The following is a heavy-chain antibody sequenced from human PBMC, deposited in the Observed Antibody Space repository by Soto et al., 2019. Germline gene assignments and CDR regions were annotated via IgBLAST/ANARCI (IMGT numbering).Heavy chain of an antibody. CDR1: GYTFTGYY. D-gene: IGHD1-7*01. J-gene: IGHJ4*02. CDR3: GRGRSGELVVFY. Sequence: QVQLVQSGAEVKESGASVKVSCKASGYTFTGYYIHWVRQAPGQGLEWVGEISPKSGGTRYAQKSQGRVTMTKDTSISTVYMELTNLSPDDTAVYYCGRGRSGELVVFYWGQGTLVTVHS. V-gene: IGHV1-2*02. CDR2: ISPKSGGT.